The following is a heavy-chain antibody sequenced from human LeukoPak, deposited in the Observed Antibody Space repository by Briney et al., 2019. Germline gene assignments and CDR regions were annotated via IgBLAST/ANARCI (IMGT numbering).Heavy chain of an antibody. V-gene: IGHV3-23*01. CDR3: AKDQKRGYYDSSGYDFDY. Sequence: GGSTYYAYSVKRRFTISRDNSTTTLSLQMNSLRAEDTAVYYCAKDQKRGYYDSSGYDFDYWGQGTLVTVSS. J-gene: IGHJ4*02. D-gene: IGHD3-22*01. CDR2: GGST.